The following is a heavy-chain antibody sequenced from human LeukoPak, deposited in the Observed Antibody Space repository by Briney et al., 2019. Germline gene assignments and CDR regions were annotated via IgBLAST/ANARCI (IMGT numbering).Heavy chain of an antibody. CDR1: GFTFNNYA. V-gene: IGHV3-66*02. CDR3: ARGKAAVTTRGAFDI. Sequence: GGSLRLSCAASGFTFNNYAMNWVRQAPGKGLEWVSVVYTGGSTYYADSVKGRFTISRDNSKNTPYLQMNSLRAEDTAVYYCARGKAAVTTRGAFDIWGQGTMVTVSS. CDR2: VYTGGST. J-gene: IGHJ3*02. D-gene: IGHD4-17*01.